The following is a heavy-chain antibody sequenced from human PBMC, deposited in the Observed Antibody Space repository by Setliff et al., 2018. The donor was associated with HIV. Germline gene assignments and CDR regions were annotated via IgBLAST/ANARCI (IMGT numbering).Heavy chain of an antibody. J-gene: IGHJ5*02. D-gene: IGHD3-22*01. CDR2: IYYSGST. Sequence: SETLSLTCTVSGGSISSSSYYWGWIRQPPGKGLEWIASIYYSGSTYYNPSLKSRVTISVDTSKNQFSLKLSSVTAADAAVYYCASRVYYYDSSGYLREEGFDPWGQGTLVTVSS. CDR3: ASRVYYYDSSGYLREEGFDP. CDR1: GGSISSSSYY. V-gene: IGHV4-39*01.